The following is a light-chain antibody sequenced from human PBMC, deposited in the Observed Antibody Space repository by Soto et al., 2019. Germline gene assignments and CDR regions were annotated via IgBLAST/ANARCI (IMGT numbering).Light chain of an antibody. CDR1: NSDIANHY. V-gene: IGLV1-51*01. Sequence: QSVLTQPPSVSAAPGQKVTISCSGSNSDIANHYISWYQQLPGTAPKLLIYDNNRRPSGIPARFSASKAGSSATLAITGLQTGDEADYFCGIWATTLYVFGTGTKVTVL. CDR3: GIWATTLYV. J-gene: IGLJ1*01. CDR2: DNN.